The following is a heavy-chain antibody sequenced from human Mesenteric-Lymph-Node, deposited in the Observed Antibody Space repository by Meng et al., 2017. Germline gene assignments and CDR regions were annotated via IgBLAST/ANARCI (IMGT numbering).Heavy chain of an antibody. J-gene: IGHJ4*02. D-gene: IGHD4-17*01. CDR1: GFSNTYW. CDR3: ARGAMVTKGIDY. CDR2: IKGDGSYS. V-gene: IGHV3-74*01. Sequence: GESLKISCEGSGFSNTYWMHWVRQAPGKGLVWVSHIKGDGSYSKYADSVEGRFTVSRDNAKNTLYLQMDSLRDEDSAVYFCARGAMVTKGIDYWGQGTLVTVSS.